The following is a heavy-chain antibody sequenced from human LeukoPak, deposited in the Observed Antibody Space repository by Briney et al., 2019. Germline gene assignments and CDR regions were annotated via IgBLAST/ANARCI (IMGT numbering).Heavy chain of an antibody. V-gene: IGHV3-23*01. CDR2: ISGSDGHT. J-gene: IGHJ4*02. CDR3: AKVYYYDSVFDY. Sequence: GGSLRLSCAASGFTFNTYVMSWVRQAPGRGLEWVSAISGSDGHTYYADSVKGRFTISRDNSKNTLYLQMNSLRAEDTAVYYCAKVYYYDSVFDYWGQGTLVTVSS. D-gene: IGHD3-22*01. CDR1: GFTFNTYV.